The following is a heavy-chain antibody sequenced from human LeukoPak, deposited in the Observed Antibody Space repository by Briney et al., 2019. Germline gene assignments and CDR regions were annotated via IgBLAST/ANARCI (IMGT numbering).Heavy chain of an antibody. CDR3: ARRLRKAAAGAEIYYYYYMDV. J-gene: IGHJ6*03. CDR1: GFTFSNYP. Sequence: PGGSLRLSCAASGFTFSNYPMTWVRQAPGKGLEWVSSIRGSGDSTSYADSVKGRFTISRDNSKDTLFLQMNSLRAEDTAVYYCARRLRKAAAGAEIYYYYYMDVWGKGTTVTISS. CDR2: IRGSGDST. V-gene: IGHV3-23*01. D-gene: IGHD6-13*01.